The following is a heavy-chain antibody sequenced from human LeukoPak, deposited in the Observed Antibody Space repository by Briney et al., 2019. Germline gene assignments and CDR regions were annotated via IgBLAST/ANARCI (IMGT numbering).Heavy chain of an antibody. Sequence: ASVKVSCKASGYTFTSYGISWVRQAPGQGLEWMGGIIPIFGTANYAQKFQGRVTITADESTSTAYMELSSLRSEDTAVYYCARDGGYCSSTSCYWVFDYWGQGTLVTVSS. CDR2: IIPIFGTA. CDR3: ARDGGYCSSTSCYWVFDY. J-gene: IGHJ4*02. CDR1: GYTFTSYG. D-gene: IGHD2-2*01. V-gene: IGHV1-69*13.